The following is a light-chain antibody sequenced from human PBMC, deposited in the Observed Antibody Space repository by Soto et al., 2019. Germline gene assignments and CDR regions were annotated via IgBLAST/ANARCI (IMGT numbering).Light chain of an antibody. CDR2: EVT. CDR1: SSDVGGYNY. CDR3: SSYAGSYKYV. J-gene: IGLJ1*01. Sequence: SALTQPPSASGSPGQSVTISCTGTSSDVGGYNYVSWYQQHPGKAPKLMIYEVTKRPSGVPDRFSASKSDNTASLTVSGLQAEDEADYYCSSYAGSYKYVFGTGTKVTV. V-gene: IGLV2-8*01.